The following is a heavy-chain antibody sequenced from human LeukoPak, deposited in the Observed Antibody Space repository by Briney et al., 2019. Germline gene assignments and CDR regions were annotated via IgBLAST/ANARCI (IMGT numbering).Heavy chain of an antibody. CDR2: IYTAGST. J-gene: IGHJ4*02. CDR3: AGGNSWPGLSY. CDR1: GFTVSGNY. Sequence: PGGPLRLSCAASGFTVSGNYMSWVRQPPGKGLEWVSVIYTAGSTYNADSVKGRFTISRDKSKNTLYLQMNTLRAEDTAVYFCAGGNSWPGLSYWGQGTLLTVSS. V-gene: IGHV3-53*03. D-gene: IGHD6-13*01.